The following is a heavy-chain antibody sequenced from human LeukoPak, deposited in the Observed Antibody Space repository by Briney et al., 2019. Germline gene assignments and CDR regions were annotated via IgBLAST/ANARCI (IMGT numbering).Heavy chain of an antibody. CDR2: INHSGST. D-gene: IGHD2-2*01. Sequence: PSETLCLTCAVFGGSFSGYYWSWIRQPPGKGLEWIGEINHSGSTNYNPSLTSRVTISVDTSKNQFTLKLSYVTAADTAVYYCARAPTDCSSTSCFEYYFDYWGQGTLVTVSS. CDR1: GGSFSGYY. CDR3: ARAPTDCSSTSCFEYYFDY. J-gene: IGHJ4*02. V-gene: IGHV4-34*01.